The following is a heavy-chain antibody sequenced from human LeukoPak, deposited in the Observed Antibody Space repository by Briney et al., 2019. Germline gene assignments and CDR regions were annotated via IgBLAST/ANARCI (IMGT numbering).Heavy chain of an antibody. J-gene: IGHJ4*02. V-gene: IGHV3-21*04. CDR3: AKVTTSTWPYSFDY. CDR2: ISSSSSYI. D-gene: IGHD6-13*01. Sequence: KPGGSLRLSCAASGFTFSSYSMNWVRQAPGKGLEWVSSISSSSSYIYYADSVKGRFTISRDNSKNTLYLQMNSLRAEDTAVYYCAKVTTSTWPYSFDYWGQGTLVTVSS. CDR1: GFTFSSYS.